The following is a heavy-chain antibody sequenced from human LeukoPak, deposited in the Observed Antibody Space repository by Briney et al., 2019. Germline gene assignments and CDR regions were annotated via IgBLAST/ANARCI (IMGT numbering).Heavy chain of an antibody. Sequence: SETLSLTCAVSGGSISSSSYYWGWIRQPPGKGLEWIGSIYYSGSTYYNPSLKSRVTISVDTSKDQFSLKLSSVIAADTAVYYCASSRGYNYGPPDYWDQGTLVTVSS. D-gene: IGHD5-18*01. J-gene: IGHJ4*02. CDR3: ASSRGYNYGPPDY. V-gene: IGHV4-39*01. CDR2: IYYSGST. CDR1: GGSISSSSYY.